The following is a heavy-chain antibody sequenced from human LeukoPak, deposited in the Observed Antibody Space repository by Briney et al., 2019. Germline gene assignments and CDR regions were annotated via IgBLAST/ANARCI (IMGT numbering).Heavy chain of an antibody. CDR3: ARRLVTTKWFDP. J-gene: IGHJ5*02. V-gene: IGHV4-34*01. D-gene: IGHD4-17*01. CDR1: GGSFSGYY. CDR2: INHSGST. Sequence: SETLSLTCAVYGGSFSGYYCSWLRQTPPNARHRIGEINHSGSTNYNPSLKSRVTISADTSKNQFSLKLSSVTAADTAVYYCARRLVTTKWFDPWGQGTLVTVSS.